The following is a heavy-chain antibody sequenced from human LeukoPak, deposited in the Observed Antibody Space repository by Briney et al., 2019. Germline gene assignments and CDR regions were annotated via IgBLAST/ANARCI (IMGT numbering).Heavy chain of an antibody. D-gene: IGHD3-22*01. CDR3: ARDSSGYQ. J-gene: IGHJ4*02. CDR2: IKEDGSEK. CDR1: GITFNNYW. V-gene: IGHV3-7*01. Sequence: GSLRLLCAASGITFNNYWMRWVRQAPGKGLEWVANIKEDGSEKYYGDSVKGRFTITRDNAKNSLYLQMNSLRAEDTAVYYCARDSSGYQWGQGTLVTVSS.